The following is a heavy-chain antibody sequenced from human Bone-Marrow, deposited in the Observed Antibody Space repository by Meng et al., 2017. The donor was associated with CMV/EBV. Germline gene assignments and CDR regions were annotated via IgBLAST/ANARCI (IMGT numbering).Heavy chain of an antibody. CDR1: GFTVSSHY. CDR2: IYRGGST. J-gene: IGHJ4*02. V-gene: IGHV3-53*01. D-gene: IGHD2-2*01. Sequence: GGSLRLSCAASGFTVSSHYMTWVRQAPGRGLAWVSGIYRGGSTFYADYVKGRFTISGDNSRNTLYLQMNSLRADDTAIYFCARGSAANSSWYAHPLEYWGLGTLVTVSS. CDR3: ARGSAANSSWYAHPLEY.